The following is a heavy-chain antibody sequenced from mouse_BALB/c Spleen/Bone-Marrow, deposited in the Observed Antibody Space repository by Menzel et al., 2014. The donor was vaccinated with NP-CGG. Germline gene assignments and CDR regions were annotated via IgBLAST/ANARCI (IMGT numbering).Heavy chain of an antibody. D-gene: IGHD1-2*01. Sequence: EVKLVESGGGLVKPGGSLKLSCAASGFTFSNYAMSWVRRTQEKRLEWVASISSGGSTYYPDSVKGRFTISRDNARNILYLQMSSLRSEDTAMYYCARRGPLLRDFDYWGQGTTLTVSS. CDR2: ISSGGST. CDR3: ARRGPLLRDFDY. CDR1: GFTFSNYA. J-gene: IGHJ2*01. V-gene: IGHV5-6-5*01.